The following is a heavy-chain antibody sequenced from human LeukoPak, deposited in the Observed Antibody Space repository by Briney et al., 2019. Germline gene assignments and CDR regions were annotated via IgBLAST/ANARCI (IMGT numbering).Heavy chain of an antibody. CDR2: IYPGDSDS. V-gene: IGHV5-51*01. CDR1: GYSFTSYW. CDR3: ARHRGGYCSGDDCYLPGDY. J-gene: IGHJ4*02. D-gene: IGHD2-15*01. Sequence: GESLKISCKGSGYSFTSYWIGWVRQMPGKGLELTGIIYPGDSDSRYSPSFQGQDTFSADKSISTAYLQWSSLRASDTAMYYCARHRGGYCSGDDCYLPGDYWGQGTLVTVSS.